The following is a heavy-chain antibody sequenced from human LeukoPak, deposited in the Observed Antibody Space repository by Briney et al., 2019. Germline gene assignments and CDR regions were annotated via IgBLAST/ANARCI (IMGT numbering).Heavy chain of an antibody. CDR1: GYTFTVYY. CDR2: INPNSGGT. D-gene: IGHD6-13*01. V-gene: IGHV1-2*06. J-gene: IGHJ5*02. CDR3: ARAPRIAAAPSNYSFDP. Sequence: GASVKVSCKASGYTFTVYYMHLVRHAPGQGLGCMGRINPNSGGTHYAQKFQGRVTMTRERSISTAYMELRWLRSDDTAVYYCARAPRIAAAPSNYSFDPWGQGTLVTVSS.